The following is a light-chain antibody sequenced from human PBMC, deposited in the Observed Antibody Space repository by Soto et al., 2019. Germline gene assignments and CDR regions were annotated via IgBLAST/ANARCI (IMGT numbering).Light chain of an antibody. CDR3: QSYDSSLSGGV. CDR1: SSNIGAGYD. J-gene: IGLJ3*02. Sequence: QSVLTQPPSVSGAPGQRVTISCTGSSSNIGAGYDVHWYQQLPGTAPKLLMYDNSNRPSGVPDRFSGSKSGTSAPLAITGLRAEDEADYYCQSYDSSLSGGVFGGGTQLTVL. V-gene: IGLV1-40*01. CDR2: DNS.